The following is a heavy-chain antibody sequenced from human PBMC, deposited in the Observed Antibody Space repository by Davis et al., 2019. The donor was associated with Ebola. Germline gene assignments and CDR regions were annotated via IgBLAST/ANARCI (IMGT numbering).Heavy chain of an antibody. CDR2: INHSGST. V-gene: IGHV4-34*01. CDR3: ARGGRWLQLGY. Sequence: PSETLSLTCAVYGGSFSGYYWSWIRQPPGKGLEWIGEINHSGSTNYNPSLKSRVTISVDTSKNQFSLKLSSVTAADTAVYYCARGGRWLQLGYWGQGTLVTVSS. CDR1: GGSFSGYY. D-gene: IGHD5-24*01. J-gene: IGHJ4*02.